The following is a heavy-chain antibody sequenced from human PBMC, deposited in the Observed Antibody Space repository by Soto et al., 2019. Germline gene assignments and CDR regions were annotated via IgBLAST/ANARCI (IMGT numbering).Heavy chain of an antibody. D-gene: IGHD3-3*01. J-gene: IGHJ6*02. CDR1: GSTFSSYA. CDR3: VKSYDFLSDYSPDYYGMDV. Sequence: GSLRLSCSASGSTFSSYAMHWVRQAPGKGLEYVSAISSNGGSTYYADSVKRRFTISRDNSKNTLYLKMSSLRAEDTAVYYCVKSYDFLSDYSPDYYGMDVWGQGTTVTVSS. CDR2: ISSNGGST. V-gene: IGHV3-64D*06.